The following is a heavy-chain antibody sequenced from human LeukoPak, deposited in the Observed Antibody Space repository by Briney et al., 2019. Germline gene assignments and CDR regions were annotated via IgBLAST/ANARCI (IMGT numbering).Heavy chain of an antibody. V-gene: IGHV3-30*18. CDR1: GFTFSSYG. J-gene: IGHJ4*02. Sequence: PGGALILSCSASGFTFSSYGIHWGRRAPGKGLGWVAVISYDGSKKYYEDSVKGRFTISRDNSKNTLYLQMNSLRAEDTAVYYCAKGRGRSAYYFDYWGQGTLVTVSS. CDR2: ISYDGSKK. CDR3: AKGRGRSAYYFDY. D-gene: IGHD3-16*01.